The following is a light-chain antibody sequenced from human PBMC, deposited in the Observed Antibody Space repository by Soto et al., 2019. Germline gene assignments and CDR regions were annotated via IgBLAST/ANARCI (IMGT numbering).Light chain of an antibody. V-gene: IGKV3-20*01. Sequence: EIVLTQSPGTLSLSPGERATLSCRASQTVSNSYLAWYQQKPGQAPRLLIYGASSRAAGIPGRLSGSGSGTDFTLTISRLEPEDFAVYFCQQYGSSPRTFGQGTKLEIK. CDR3: QQYGSSPRT. CDR1: QTVSNSY. J-gene: IGKJ2*01. CDR2: GAS.